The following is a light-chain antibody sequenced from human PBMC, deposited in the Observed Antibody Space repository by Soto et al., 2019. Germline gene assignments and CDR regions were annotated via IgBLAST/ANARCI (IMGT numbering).Light chain of an antibody. J-gene: IGKJ2*01. CDR2: SAS. Sequence: DIQMTQSPSSLSASVGDRVTITCRASQSISSYLHWYQQKPGKAPKPLIYSASSLQSGVPSRFSGSGSGTDFTLTISSLQPEDFATDYCQQSYSTPYTFGQGTKLEIK. V-gene: IGKV1-39*01. CDR3: QQSYSTPYT. CDR1: QSISSY.